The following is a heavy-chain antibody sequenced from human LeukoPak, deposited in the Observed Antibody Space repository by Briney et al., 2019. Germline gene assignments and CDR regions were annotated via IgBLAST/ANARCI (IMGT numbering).Heavy chain of an antibody. CDR3: AKVGEGLLWFGELFLPYFDY. D-gene: IGHD3-10*01. J-gene: IGHJ4*02. CDR1: GFTFSSYA. V-gene: IGHV3-23*01. CDR2: ISGSGGST. Sequence: PGGSLRLSCAASGFTFSSYAMSWVRQAPGKGLEWVSAISGSGGSTYYADSVKGRFTISRDNSKNTLYLQMNSLRAEDTAVYYCAKVGEGLLWFGELFLPYFDYWGQGTLVTVSS.